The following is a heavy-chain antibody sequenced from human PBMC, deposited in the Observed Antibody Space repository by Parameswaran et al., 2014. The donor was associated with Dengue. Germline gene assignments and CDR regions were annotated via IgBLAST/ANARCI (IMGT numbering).Heavy chain of an antibody. J-gene: IGHJ6*02. Sequence: WIRQPPGKGLEWIGSIYYSGSTYYNPSLKSRVTISVDTSKNQFSLKLSSVTAADTAVYYCASTGEEAARYYYYYGMDVWGQGTTVTVSS. CDR2: IYYSGST. V-gene: IGHV4-39*01. CDR3: ASTGEEAARYYYYYGMDV. D-gene: IGHD6-6*01.